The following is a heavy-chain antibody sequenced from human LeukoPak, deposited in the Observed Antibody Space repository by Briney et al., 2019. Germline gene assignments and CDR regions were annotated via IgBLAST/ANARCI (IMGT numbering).Heavy chain of an antibody. CDR2: ISYDGSNK. CDR3: ARENVGCFDF. J-gene: IGHJ4*02. V-gene: IGHV3-30-3*01. CDR1: GFTFSSYA. Sequence: GRSLRLSCASSGFTFSSYAMHWVRQAPGKGLEWVAVISYDGSNKYYADSVKGRFTISRDNSKNTLYLQMNSLRAEDTAVYYCARENVGCFDFWGQGTLVTVSS. D-gene: IGHD3-10*01.